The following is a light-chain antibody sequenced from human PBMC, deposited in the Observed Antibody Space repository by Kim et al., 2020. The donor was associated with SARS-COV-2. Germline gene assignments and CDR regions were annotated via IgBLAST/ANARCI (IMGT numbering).Light chain of an antibody. J-gene: IGLJ3*02. Sequence: QSALTQPPSVSGSPGQSVTISCTGASSDVGSYNRVSWYQQPPGTAPKLMIYEVSNRPSGVPDRFSGSRSRNTASLTISGLQAEDEADYYCCSYTSSDTWVFGGGSQLTVL. CDR2: EVS. CDR1: SSDVGSYNR. V-gene: IGLV2-18*02. CDR3: CSYTSSDTWV.